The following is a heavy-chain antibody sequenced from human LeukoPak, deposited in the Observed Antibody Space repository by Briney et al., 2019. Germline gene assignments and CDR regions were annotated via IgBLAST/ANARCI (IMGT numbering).Heavy chain of an antibody. V-gene: IGHV4-59*01. CDR2: IYYSGST. Sequence: KPSETLSLTCTVSGGSISSYYWSWIRQPPGKGLEWIGYIYYSGSTNYNPSHKSRVTISVDTSKNQFSLKLSSVTAADTAVYYCARSRIAAAGTEDYWGQGTLVTVSS. CDR1: GGSISSYY. D-gene: IGHD6-13*01. CDR3: ARSRIAAAGTEDY. J-gene: IGHJ4*02.